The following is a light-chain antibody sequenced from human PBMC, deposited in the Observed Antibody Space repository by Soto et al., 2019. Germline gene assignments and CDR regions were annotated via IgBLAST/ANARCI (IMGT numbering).Light chain of an antibody. V-gene: IGKV1-5*01. CDR3: QQYNSYSPRT. CDR1: QSISTF. CDR2: DAS. Sequence: GDRVTITCRASQSISTFLAWYQQKPGKAPQLLIYDASILNSGVPSTFSGSGSGTEFSLTISSLQPYDFATYYCQQYNSYSPRTFGQGTKVEIK. J-gene: IGKJ1*01.